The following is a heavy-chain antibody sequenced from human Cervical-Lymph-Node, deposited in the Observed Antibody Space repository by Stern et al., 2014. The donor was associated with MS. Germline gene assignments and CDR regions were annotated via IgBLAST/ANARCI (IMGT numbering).Heavy chain of an antibody. Sequence: QVQLVESGPRLVTPSETLSLTCSVSGGSINNNAYYWGWIRQPPGKGLEWIGSVLYSGSTYYNPSLKSRATVSMDSSKTQFSLRLVSVTAADTAVYYCAKIHRAFANQGHGGQGVLVSVSS. V-gene: IGHV4-39*01. CDR1: GGSINNNAYY. CDR2: VLYSGST. D-gene: IGHD3-16*01. J-gene: IGHJ1*01. CDR3: AKIHRAFANQGH.